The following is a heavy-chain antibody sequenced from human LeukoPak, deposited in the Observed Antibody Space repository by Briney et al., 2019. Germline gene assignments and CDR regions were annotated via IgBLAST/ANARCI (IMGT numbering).Heavy chain of an antibody. V-gene: IGHV4-39*01. J-gene: IGHJ4*02. CDR3: ARLRFPPANFFDY. CDR1: GGSISSSSYY. D-gene: IGHD6-25*01. Sequence: PWETLSLTCTVSGGSISSSSYYWGWIRQPPGKGLEWIGSMYYSGSTYYNPSLKSRVTISIDTSKNQFSLKLSSVTAADTAVYYCARLRFPPANFFDYWGQGTLVTVSS. CDR2: MYYSGST.